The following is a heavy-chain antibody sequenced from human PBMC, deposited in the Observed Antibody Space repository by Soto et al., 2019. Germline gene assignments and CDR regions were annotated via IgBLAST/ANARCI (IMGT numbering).Heavy chain of an antibody. CDR1: GFSLSSYS. Sequence: QVQLVESGGGVVQPGKSLTLSCAASGFSLSSYSVNWVRQAPGKGLEWVAIMSFDGSNKFYGDSVKGRFTISRDSPMNSVYLQMTSPRAEDTPVYYCARDRCPGPGEDAFDMWSQGTTVTVSS. CDR2: MSFDGSNK. V-gene: IGHV3-30-3*01. CDR3: ARDRCPGPGEDAFDM. J-gene: IGHJ3*02. D-gene: IGHD7-27*01.